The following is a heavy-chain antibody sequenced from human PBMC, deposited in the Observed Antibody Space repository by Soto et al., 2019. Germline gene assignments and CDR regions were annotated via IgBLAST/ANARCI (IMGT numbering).Heavy chain of an antibody. CDR1: GFTFSSYW. J-gene: IGHJ6*02. V-gene: IGHV3-74*01. CDR3: ASEKVSNPTYVMDF. Sequence: EVQLVESGGGLVQPGGSLRLSCAASGFTFSSYWMHWVLQAPGKGLVWVSRINSDGSSTSYADSVKGRFTISRDNAKNTLYLQMNSLSAEDTVVYYCASEKVSNPTYVMDFWVQGTTVTVSS. CDR2: INSDGSST.